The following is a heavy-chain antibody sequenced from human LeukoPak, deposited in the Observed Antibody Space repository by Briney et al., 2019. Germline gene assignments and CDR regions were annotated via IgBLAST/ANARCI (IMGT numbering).Heavy chain of an antibody. J-gene: IGHJ4*02. Sequence: GGSLRLSCAASGFTFRSYVMSWVRLAPGKGLEWVSGLNTDGAWIYYADSVKGWFTISRDNSENTLYLQMNSLRVEDTAIYYCAKSTAPCSRGSCYSALESWGQGTLVTVSS. D-gene: IGHD2-15*01. V-gene: IGHV3-23*01. CDR2: LNTDGAWI. CDR3: AKSTAPCSRGSCYSALES. CDR1: GFTFRSYV.